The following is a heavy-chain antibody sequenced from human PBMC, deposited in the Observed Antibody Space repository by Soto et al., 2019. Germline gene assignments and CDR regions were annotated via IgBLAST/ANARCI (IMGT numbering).Heavy chain of an antibody. J-gene: IGHJ6*03. D-gene: IGHD3-10*01. CDR2: IYYSGST. CDR1: GGSISSYY. CDR3: ARHANYYGSGSYPSYYYYYYMDV. V-gene: IGHV4-59*08. Sequence: PSETLSLTCTVSGGSISSYYWSWIRQPPGKGLEWIGYIYYSGSTNYNPSLKSRVTISVDTSENQFSLKLSSVTAADTAVYYCARHANYYGSGSYPSYYYYYYMDVWGKGTTVTVSS.